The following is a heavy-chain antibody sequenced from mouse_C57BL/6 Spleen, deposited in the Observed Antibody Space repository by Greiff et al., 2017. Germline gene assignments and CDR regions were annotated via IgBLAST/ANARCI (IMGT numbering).Heavy chain of an antibody. J-gene: IGHJ2*01. CDR2: IYPRDGST. CDR1: GYPFTSYD. CDR3: ARNYGSSAFDY. V-gene: IGHV1-85*01. Sequence: VQLQQSGPELVKPGASVTLSCKASGYPFTSYDINWVKQRPGPGLVWIGWIYPRDGSTKYNAKFKGKAPLTVDTSASTAYMELHSLTSEDSAVYFCARNYGSSAFDYWGQGTTLTVSS. D-gene: IGHD1-1*01.